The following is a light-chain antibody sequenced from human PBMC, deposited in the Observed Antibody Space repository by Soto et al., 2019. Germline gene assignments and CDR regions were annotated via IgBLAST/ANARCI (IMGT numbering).Light chain of an antibody. Sequence: ETVMTPSPATLSVSPGERATLSCRASQSVSTNLAWYQQKPGQAPRLLIYGTSTRATGIPARFSGSGSGTEFTLTISSLQSEDFSVYYCQQYNNWPLTXGXGTRVEIK. J-gene: IGKJ4*01. CDR1: QSVSTN. CDR3: QQYNNWPLT. CDR2: GTS. V-gene: IGKV3-15*01.